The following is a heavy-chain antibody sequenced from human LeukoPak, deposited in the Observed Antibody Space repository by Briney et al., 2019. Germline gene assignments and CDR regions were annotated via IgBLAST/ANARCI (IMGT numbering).Heavy chain of an antibody. CDR2: ISAYNGNT. J-gene: IGHJ5*02. V-gene: IGHV1-18*01. D-gene: IGHD2-2*02. CDR3: ARDRGCSSTSCYIENWFDP. Sequence: ASVKVSCKASGYTFTSYGISWVRQAPGQGLAWMGWISAYNGNTNYAQKLQGRGTMTTDTSTSTAYMELRSLRSDDTAVYYCARDRGCSSTSCYIENWFDPWGQGTLVTVSS. CDR1: GYTFTSYG.